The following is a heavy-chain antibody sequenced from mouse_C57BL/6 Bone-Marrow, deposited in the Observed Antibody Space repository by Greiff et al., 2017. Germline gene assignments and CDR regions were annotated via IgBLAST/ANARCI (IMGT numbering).Heavy chain of an antibody. Sequence: EVKVVESGGGLVKPGGSLKLSCAASGFTFSSYTMSWVRQTPEKRLEWVATISGGGGNTYYPDSVKGRFTISRANAKNTLYLQMSSLRSEDTALYYCARQYYGSSYDFDYWGQGTTLTVSS. V-gene: IGHV5-9*01. CDR3: ARQYYGSSYDFDY. CDR1: GFTFSSYT. D-gene: IGHD1-1*01. J-gene: IGHJ2*01. CDR2: ISGGGGNT.